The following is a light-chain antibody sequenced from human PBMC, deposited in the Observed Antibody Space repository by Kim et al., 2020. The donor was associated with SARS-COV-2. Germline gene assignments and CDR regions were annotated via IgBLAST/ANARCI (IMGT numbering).Light chain of an antibody. V-gene: IGKV1-39*01. CDR3: QQSDSTPLT. J-gene: IGKJ5*01. CDR2: AAS. CDR1: QSISSY. Sequence: DIQMTQSPSSLSASVGDRVTITCRASQSISSYLNWYQQKPGKAPKLLIYAASSLQSGGPSRFSGSGSGTDFTLTISSLQPEDFSTYYCQQSDSTPLTFGQGTRLEIK.